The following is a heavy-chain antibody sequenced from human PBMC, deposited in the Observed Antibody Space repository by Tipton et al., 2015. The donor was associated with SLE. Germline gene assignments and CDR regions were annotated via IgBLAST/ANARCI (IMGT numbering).Heavy chain of an antibody. CDR3: ARIPSLYSGTYYYYYGMDV. J-gene: IGHJ6*02. V-gene: IGHV4-39*07. D-gene: IGHD1-26*01. Sequence: LRLSCTVSGGSISSSSYYWGWIRQPPGKGLEWIGSIYYSGGTYYNPSLKSRVTISVDTSKNQFSLKLSSVTAADTAVYYCARIPSLYSGTYYYYYGMDVWGQGTTVTVSS. CDR2: IYYSGGT. CDR1: GGSISSSSYY.